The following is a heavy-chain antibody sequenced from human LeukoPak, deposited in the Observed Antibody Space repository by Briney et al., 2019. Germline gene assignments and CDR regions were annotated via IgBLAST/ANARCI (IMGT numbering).Heavy chain of an antibody. CDR1: GFTSSGYA. D-gene: IGHD2-2*01. J-gene: IGHJ6*03. CDR3: AKDFAPIVVVPAAPGYYYYYYMDV. Sequence: QSGGSLRLSCAASGFTSSGYAMSWVRQAPGKGLEWVSAISGSGCSTYYADSVKGRFTISRDNSKNTLYLQMNSLRAEDTAVYYCAKDFAPIVVVPAAPGYYYYYYMDVWGKGTTVTVSS. V-gene: IGHV3-23*01. CDR2: ISGSGCST.